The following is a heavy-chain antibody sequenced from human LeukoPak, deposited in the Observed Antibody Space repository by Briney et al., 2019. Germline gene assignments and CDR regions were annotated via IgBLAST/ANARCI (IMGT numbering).Heavy chain of an antibody. CDR1: GFTFSSYW. CDR2: IKQDGSEK. J-gene: IGHJ4*02. D-gene: IGHD5-12*01. CDR3: ARGYSGY. Sequence: GGSLRLSCVASGFTFSSYWMSWVRQAPGKGLEWVANIKQDGSEKYYVDSVKGRFTISRDNAKNSLYLQMNSLRAEDTAVYYCARGYSGYWGQGTLVTVSS. V-gene: IGHV3-7*05.